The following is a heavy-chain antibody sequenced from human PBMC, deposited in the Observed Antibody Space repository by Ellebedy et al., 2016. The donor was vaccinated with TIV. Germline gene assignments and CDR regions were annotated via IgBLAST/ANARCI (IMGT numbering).Heavy chain of an antibody. Sequence: SETLSLXCAVSGDSISSGGYSWSWIRQPPGKGLEWIGYIYHSGKTYYNPSLKSRVTISVDRPKNQFSVRLNSVTAADTAVYYCARVRNYYDSSGYYWPYNWFDPWGQGTLVTASS. V-gene: IGHV4-30-2*01. J-gene: IGHJ5*02. CDR1: GDSISSGGYS. CDR2: IYHSGKT. CDR3: ARVRNYYDSSGYYWPYNWFDP. D-gene: IGHD3-22*01.